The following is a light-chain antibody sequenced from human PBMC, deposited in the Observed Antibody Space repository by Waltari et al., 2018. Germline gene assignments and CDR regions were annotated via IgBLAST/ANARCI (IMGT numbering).Light chain of an antibody. Sequence: QSALTQPASASGSPGQSITISCTGTSSDVGGYNYVSWYQQHPGKAPKLMIYDVSKRPSGVSNRFSGSKSGNTVSLTISGLQAEDEADYYCSSYTSSSTWAFGGGTKLTVL. CDR1: SSDVGGYNY. CDR2: DVS. J-gene: IGLJ2*01. CDR3: SSYTSSSTWA. V-gene: IGLV2-14*01.